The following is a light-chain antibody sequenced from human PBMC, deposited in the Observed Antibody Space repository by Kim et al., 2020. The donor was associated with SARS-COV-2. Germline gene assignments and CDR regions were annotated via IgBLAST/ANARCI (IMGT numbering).Light chain of an antibody. Sequence: VTISCPGRRSKSGADYDVPWYQQLPGTAPTLLIYGNNNRPSGVPDRFSGSKSGTSASLAITGLQAEDEAHYYCQSYDSRLSGSSWVFGGGTVLTVL. CDR2: GNN. J-gene: IGLJ3*02. V-gene: IGLV1-40*01. CDR1: RSKSGADYD. CDR3: QSYDSRLSGSSWV.